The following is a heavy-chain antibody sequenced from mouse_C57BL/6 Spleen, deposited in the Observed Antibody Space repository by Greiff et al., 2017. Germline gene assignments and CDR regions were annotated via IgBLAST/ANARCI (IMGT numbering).Heavy chain of an antibody. CDR2: IYPSDSET. D-gene: IGHD3-2*02. CDR3: ARSGDSSGYAFAY. Sequence: QVQLQQPGAELVRPGSSVKLSCKASGYTFTSYWMDWVKQRPGQGLEWIGNIYPSDSETHYNQKFKDKATLTVDKSSSTAYMQLSSLTSEDSAVYYGARSGDSSGYAFAYWGQGTLVTVSA. V-gene: IGHV1-61*01. J-gene: IGHJ3*01. CDR1: GYTFTSYW.